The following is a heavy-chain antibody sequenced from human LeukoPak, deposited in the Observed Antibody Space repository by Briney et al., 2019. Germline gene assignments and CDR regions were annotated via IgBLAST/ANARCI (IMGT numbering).Heavy chain of an antibody. V-gene: IGHV3-74*01. CDR3: VREASGVSSSAFDV. Sequence: GGSLRLSCAASEFTFGTYCMHWVRQAPGKGLVWVSRIDSDGTNTDYADSVKGRFTISRDNAKNTLYMQMNSLRVDDTAVYYCVREASGVSSSAFDVWGQGTMVTVSS. CDR1: EFTFGTYC. CDR2: IDSDGTNT. D-gene: IGHD1-26*01. J-gene: IGHJ3*01.